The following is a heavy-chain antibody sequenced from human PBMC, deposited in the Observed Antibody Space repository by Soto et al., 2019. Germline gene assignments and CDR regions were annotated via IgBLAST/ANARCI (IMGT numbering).Heavy chain of an antibody. J-gene: IGHJ5*02. CDR3: ARARRITSIFGVVRIWSHP. D-gene: IGHD3-3*01. Sequence: PSETLSLTCAVNGGSFSGYYWSWIRQPPGKGLEWIGEINHSGSTNYNPSLKSRVTISVDTSKNQFSLKLSSVTAADTAVYYCARARRITSIFGVVRIWSHPRGPGNFLTVSS. CDR1: GGSFSGYY. CDR2: INHSGST. V-gene: IGHV4-34*01.